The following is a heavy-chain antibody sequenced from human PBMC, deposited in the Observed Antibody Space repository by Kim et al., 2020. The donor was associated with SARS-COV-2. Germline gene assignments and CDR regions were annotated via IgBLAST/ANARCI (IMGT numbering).Heavy chain of an antibody. Sequence: GGSLRLSCAASGFTFSSYSMNWVRQAPGKGLEWVSSISSSSSYIYYADSVKGRFTISRDNAKNSLYLQINSLRAEDTAVYYCAREARITIFGVVIPKDYYMDVWGPGTTVTVSS. CDR2: ISSSSSYI. CDR3: AREARITIFGVVIPKDYYMDV. CDR1: GFTFSSYS. J-gene: IGHJ6*03. V-gene: IGHV3-21*01. D-gene: IGHD3-3*01.